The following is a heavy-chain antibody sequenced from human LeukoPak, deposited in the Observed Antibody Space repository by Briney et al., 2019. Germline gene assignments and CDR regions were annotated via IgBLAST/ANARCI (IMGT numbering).Heavy chain of an antibody. J-gene: IGHJ4*01. V-gene: IGHV3-23*01. CDR2: IIVSGGST. Sequence: GGSLRLSCAASGFTFTSYAMSWVRQAPGEGLGCVLAIIVSGGSTSYADSVKGRFTISRDNSKNTMYLQMNSLRAEDTAVYYCAKDPVLLWSPLFDWWGQGTLATVSS. CDR3: AKDPVLLWSPLFDW. CDR1: GFTFTSYA. D-gene: IGHD2-8*02.